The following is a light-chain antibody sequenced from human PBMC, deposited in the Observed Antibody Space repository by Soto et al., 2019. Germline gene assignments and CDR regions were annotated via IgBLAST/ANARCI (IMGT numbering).Light chain of an antibody. Sequence: QSALTQPPSASGSPGQSVTISCTGTSSDVGGYNYVSWYQQHPGKAPKLMISEVSNRPSGVPDRFSGSKSGNTASPTVSGLQAEDEDDYYCSSFAGNNNLVFGGGTKLTVL. CDR1: SSDVGGYNY. CDR3: SSFAGNNNLV. J-gene: IGLJ2*01. CDR2: EVS. V-gene: IGLV2-8*01.